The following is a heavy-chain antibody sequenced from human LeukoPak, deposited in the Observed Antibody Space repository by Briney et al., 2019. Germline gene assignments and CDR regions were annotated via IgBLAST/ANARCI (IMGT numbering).Heavy chain of an antibody. V-gene: IGHV4-59*01. Sequence: PSETLSLTCTVSGGSISSYYWSWIRQPPGKGLEWIGYIYYSGSTNYNPSLKSRVTISVDTSKNQFSLKLSSVTAADTAVYYCARAPYSSSSWRYYFDYWGQGTPVTVSS. J-gene: IGHJ4*02. CDR2: IYYSGST. CDR3: ARAPYSSSSWRYYFDY. D-gene: IGHD6-6*01. CDR1: GGSISSYY.